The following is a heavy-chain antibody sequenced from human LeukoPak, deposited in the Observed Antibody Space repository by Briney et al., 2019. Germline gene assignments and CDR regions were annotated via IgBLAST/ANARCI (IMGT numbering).Heavy chain of an antibody. D-gene: IGHD6-13*01. CDR3: ARVKYSSSWDNWFDP. CDR2: IIPIFGTA. V-gene: IGHV1-69*13. Sequence: WASVKVSCKASGGTFSSYAISWVRQAPGQGLEWMGGIIPIFGTANYAQKFQGRVTITADESTSTAYMGLRSLRSDDTAVYYCARVKYSSSWDNWFDPWGQGTLVTVSS. J-gene: IGHJ5*02. CDR1: GGTFSSYA.